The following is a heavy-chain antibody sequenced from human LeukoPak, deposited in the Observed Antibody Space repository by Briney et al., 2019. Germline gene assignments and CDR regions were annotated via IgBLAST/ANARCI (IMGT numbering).Heavy chain of an antibody. Sequence: SETLSLTCAVSGGSISSSNWWSWVRQPPGKGLEWIGYIYYSGSTNYNPSLKSRVTISVDTSKNQFSLKLSSVTAADTAVYYCARLATAAGRKPYFDYWGQGTLVTVSS. D-gene: IGHD6-13*01. V-gene: IGHV4-4*02. CDR3: ARLATAAGRKPYFDY. CDR1: GGSISSSNW. CDR2: IYYSGST. J-gene: IGHJ4*02.